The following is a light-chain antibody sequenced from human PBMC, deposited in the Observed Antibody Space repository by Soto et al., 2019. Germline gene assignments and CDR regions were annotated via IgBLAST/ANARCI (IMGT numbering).Light chain of an antibody. CDR3: QQYYYWPANS. V-gene: IGKV3-15*01. CDR1: QNIDNN. J-gene: IGKJ2*03. Sequence: EIVMTQSPATLSVSPGERATLSCRASQNIDNNLAWYQQKLGQTPRLLIYGASTRATGAPARFSGSGSGTEFTLTISSLQSEDFAVYYCQQYYYWPANSFGQGTKLEIK. CDR2: GAS.